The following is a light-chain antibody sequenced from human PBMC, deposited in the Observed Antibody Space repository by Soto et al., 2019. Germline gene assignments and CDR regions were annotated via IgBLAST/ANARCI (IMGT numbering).Light chain of an antibody. Sequence: DIQMTQSPSTLSASVGDGVTITCRASQILNNCLSWYQQKPGKAPNLLISGAFNLQSGVPSRFSGSGSGTDFTLTISSLQPEDFATYYCQQSCITLYTFGQGTSLEIK. CDR1: QILNNC. CDR3: QQSCITLYT. V-gene: IGKV1-39*01. CDR2: GAF. J-gene: IGKJ2*01.